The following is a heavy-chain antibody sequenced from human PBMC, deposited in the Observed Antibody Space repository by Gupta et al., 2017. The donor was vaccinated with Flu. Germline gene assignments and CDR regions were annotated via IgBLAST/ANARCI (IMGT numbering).Heavy chain of an antibody. CDR1: GFTFSSYG. Sequence: QVQLVESGGGVVQPGRSLRLSCAASGFTFSSYGMHWVRQAPGQGLEWVAVIWYDGSNKYYADSVKGRFTISRDNSKNTLYLQMNSLRAEDTAVYYCARDYYDILTGYYPYNWFDPWGQGTLVTVSS. J-gene: IGHJ5*02. D-gene: IGHD3-9*01. CDR2: IWYDGSNK. V-gene: IGHV3-33*01. CDR3: ARDYYDILTGYYPYNWFDP.